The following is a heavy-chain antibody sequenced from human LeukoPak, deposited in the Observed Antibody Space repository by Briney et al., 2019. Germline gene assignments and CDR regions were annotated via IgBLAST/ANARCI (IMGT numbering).Heavy chain of an antibody. D-gene: IGHD6-19*01. CDR2: INTNTGNP. Sequence: ASVKVSCKASGYTFTNYAMNWVRQAPGQGLEWMGWINTNTGNPTYAQGFTGRFVFSLDTSVSTAYLQISSLKAADTALYYCARVKRAVTGTGEAFDIWGLGTMVTVSS. V-gene: IGHV7-4-1*02. J-gene: IGHJ3*02. CDR1: GYTFTNYA. CDR3: ARVKRAVTGTGEAFDI.